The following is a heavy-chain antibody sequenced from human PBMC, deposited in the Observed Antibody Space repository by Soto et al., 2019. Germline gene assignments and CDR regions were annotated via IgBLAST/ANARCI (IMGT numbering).Heavy chain of an antibody. CDR2: INTHGSRT. J-gene: IGHJ6*02. CDR3: ERVLYYYDSAGYRGYYDYGMDV. Sequence: EVQLVESGGGLVQPGGSLRLSCAASGFTFSSFWMHWVRQVPGKGLVWVSRINTHGSRTRYADSVKGRFTISRDNDKNPRYLKINSLRGEETCVYCSERVLYYYDSAGYRGYYDYGMDVWGPGTTVTASS. V-gene: IGHV3-74*01. D-gene: IGHD3-22*01. CDR1: GFTFSSFW.